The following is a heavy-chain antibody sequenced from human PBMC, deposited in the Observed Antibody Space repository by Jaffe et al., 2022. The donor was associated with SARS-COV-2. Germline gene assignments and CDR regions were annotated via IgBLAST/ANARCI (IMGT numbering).Heavy chain of an antibody. CDR1: GFSFSDHW. CDR3: ADVGAGDY. CDR2: SKTKAYSYTT. Sequence: EVQLVESGGGLVQPGGSLRLSCATSGFSFSDHWMDWVRQAPGKGLELVARSKTKAYSYTTQYAASVQGRFTISRDDSKNSVYLQMNSLKPEDTAMYYCADVGAGDYWGQGTLVTVSS. V-gene: IGHV3-72*01. J-gene: IGHJ4*02. D-gene: IGHD1-26*01.